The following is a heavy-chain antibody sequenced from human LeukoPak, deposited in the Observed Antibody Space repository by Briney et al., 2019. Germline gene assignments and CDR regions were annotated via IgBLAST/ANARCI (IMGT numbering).Heavy chain of an antibody. CDR3: ARDPTGYSSGWGDKGLDY. CDR1: GGSISSGSYY. Sequence: SETLSLTCTVSGGSISSGSYYWSWIRQPAGKGLEWIGRIYTSGSTNYNPSLKSRVTISVDTSKNQFSLKLSSVTAADTAVYYCARDPTGYSSGWGDKGLDYWGQGTLVTVSS. V-gene: IGHV4-61*02. J-gene: IGHJ4*02. CDR2: IYTSGST. D-gene: IGHD6-19*01.